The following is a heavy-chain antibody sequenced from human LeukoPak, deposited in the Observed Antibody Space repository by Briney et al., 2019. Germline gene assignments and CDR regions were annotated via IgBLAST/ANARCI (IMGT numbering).Heavy chain of an antibody. CDR1: GFTVSDNY. CDR2: IYSGGTT. J-gene: IGHJ5*02. CDR3: ARPDSWAGWFDP. V-gene: IGHV3-53*01. Sequence: GGSLRLSCAASGFTVSDNYMSRVRQAPGKGLEWVSVIYSGGTTYSADSVKGRFTISRDNSKNTLYLQMNSLRAEDTAVYYCARPDSWAGWFDPWGQGTLVTVSS. D-gene: IGHD3-22*01.